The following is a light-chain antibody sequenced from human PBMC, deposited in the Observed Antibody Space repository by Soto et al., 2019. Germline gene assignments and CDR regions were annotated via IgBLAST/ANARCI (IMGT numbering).Light chain of an antibody. CDR2: GAS. Sequence: EIVMTQSPATLSVSPGERVTLSCRARQSVGSNIAWYQQKPGQGPRLLIYGASTRAAGIPARFSGSGSGTAFTLTITSLQSEDFAVYFCQLYYHNWTCGPGTKVDIK. CDR3: QLYYHNWT. CDR1: QSVGSN. J-gene: IGKJ1*01. V-gene: IGKV3-15*01.